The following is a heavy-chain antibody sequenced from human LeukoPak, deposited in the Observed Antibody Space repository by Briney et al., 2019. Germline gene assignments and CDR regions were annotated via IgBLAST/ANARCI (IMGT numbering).Heavy chain of an antibody. D-gene: IGHD5/OR15-5a*01. CDR2: MNPNSGNT. J-gene: IGHJ6*03. Sequence: ASVKVSCKASGYTFTSYDINWVRQATGQGLEWMGWMNPNSGNTGYAQKFQGRVTMTRNTSISTAYMELSSLRSEDTAVYYCAVFIFVYEDDYYMDVWGKGTTVTISS. CDR1: GYTFTSYD. V-gene: IGHV1-8*01. CDR3: AVFIFVYEDDYYMDV.